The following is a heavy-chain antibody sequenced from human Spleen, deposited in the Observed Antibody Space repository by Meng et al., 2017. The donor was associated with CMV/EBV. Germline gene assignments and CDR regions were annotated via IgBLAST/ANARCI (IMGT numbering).Heavy chain of an antibody. V-gene: IGHV4-59*01. CDR1: GGSISSYY. CDR2: IYYTRST. Sequence: SETLSLTCTVSGGSISSYYWSWIRQPPGKGLEWIGYIYYTRSTNYNPSLKSRVTIAVDTSKHQFSLKLSSVTAADTAVYYCARGRDFGVVTPGYWGQGILVTVSS. D-gene: IGHD3-3*01. CDR3: ARGRDFGVVTPGY. J-gene: IGHJ4*02.